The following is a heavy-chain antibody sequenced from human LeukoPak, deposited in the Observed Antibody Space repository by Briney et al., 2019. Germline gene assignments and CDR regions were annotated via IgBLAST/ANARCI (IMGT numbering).Heavy chain of an antibody. V-gene: IGHV4-39*01. D-gene: IGHD3-22*01. J-gene: IGHJ4*02. CDR1: GGSISSSSYY. Sequence: SETLSLTCTVSGGSISSSSYYWGWIRQPPGKGLECIGSIYYSGSTYYNPSLKSRVTISVDTSKNQFSLKLSSVTAADTAVYYCARTDYDSSGYYFDYWGQGTLVTVSS. CDR2: IYYSGST. CDR3: ARTDYDSSGYYFDY.